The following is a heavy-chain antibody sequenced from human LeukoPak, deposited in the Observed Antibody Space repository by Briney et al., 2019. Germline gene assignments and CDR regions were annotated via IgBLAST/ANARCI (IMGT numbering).Heavy chain of an antibody. CDR1: GFAFSSYA. CDR3: AKRGAEVGTTVAPGDY. D-gene: IGHD1-26*01. J-gene: IGHJ4*02. V-gene: IGHV3-23*01. CDR2: ISGSGDST. Sequence: GGSLRLSCAASGFAFSSYAMSWVRQAPGKGLEWVSAISGSGDSTYYADSVKGQFTISRDNSKNTLYLQMNSLRAEDAAIYYCAKRGAEVGTTVAPGDYWGQGTLVTVSS.